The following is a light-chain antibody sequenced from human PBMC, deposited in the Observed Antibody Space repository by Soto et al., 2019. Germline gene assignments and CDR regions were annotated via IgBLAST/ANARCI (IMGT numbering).Light chain of an antibody. V-gene: IGLV2-14*01. CDR2: EVS. Sequence: QSALTQPASVSGSPGQSITISCTGTSSDIGAYKYVSWYQQHPGKAPKLILYEVSNRPSGVSNRFSGFKSGNTASLTITGXQAEDEADYYCNSYTSSSALYVFGTGTKLTVL. J-gene: IGLJ1*01. CDR1: SSDIGAYKY. CDR3: NSYTSSSALYV.